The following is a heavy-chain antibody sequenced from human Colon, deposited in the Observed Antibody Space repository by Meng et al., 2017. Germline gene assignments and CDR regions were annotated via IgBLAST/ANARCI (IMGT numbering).Heavy chain of an antibody. Sequence: QLQPQESGTGLVHPSGTLSLACAVSGDSIGNSKWWSWLRQSPGKGLEWIGEISNSGKTVYSPSLKSRVTISLDKSSNHFSLTLSPVTAADTAIYFCARERMRELGLFDYWGQGALVTVSS. CDR3: ARERMRELGLFDY. D-gene: IGHD7-27*01. CDR2: ISNSGKT. V-gene: IGHV4-4*02. CDR1: GDSIGNSKW. J-gene: IGHJ4*02.